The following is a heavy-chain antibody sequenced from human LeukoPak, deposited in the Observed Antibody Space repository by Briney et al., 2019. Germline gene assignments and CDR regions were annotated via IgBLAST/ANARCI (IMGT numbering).Heavy chain of an antibody. V-gene: IGHV4-59*08. CDR3: ARQGEGQLWFFDS. CDR2: IYYSGST. Sequence: SETLSLTCTVSGGSISSYYWSWIRQPPGKGLEWIGYIYYSGSTYYNPSLKSRVTISVDTSKNQFSLKLSSVIAADTAVYYCARQGEGQLWFFDSWGQGTLVTVSS. CDR1: GGSISSYY. D-gene: IGHD5-18*01. J-gene: IGHJ4*02.